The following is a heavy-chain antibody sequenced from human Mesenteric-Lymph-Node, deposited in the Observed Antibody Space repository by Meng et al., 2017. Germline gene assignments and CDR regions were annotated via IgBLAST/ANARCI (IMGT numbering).Heavy chain of an antibody. Sequence: QVPLQESGPGLVTPSQTLSPTCTVSDGFTTSDDYYWSWIRQPPGKGLEWIGKIYHSGTTNYNPSLKSRVTMSVDKSKNQFSLELTSVTAADTAVYYCGRDQGRELINHWGQGTLVTVSS. CDR1: DGFTTSDDYY. V-gene: IGHV4-30-4*01. CDR3: GRDQGRELINH. J-gene: IGHJ4*02. CDR2: IYHSGTT. D-gene: IGHD1-7*01.